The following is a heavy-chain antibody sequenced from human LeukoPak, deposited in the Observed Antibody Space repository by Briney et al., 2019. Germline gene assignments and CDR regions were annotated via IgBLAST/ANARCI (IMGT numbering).Heavy chain of an antibody. V-gene: IGHV3-53*01. CDR1: GFTVSSNY. Sequence: GGSLRLSCAASGFTVSSNYMSWVRQAPGRGLEWVSVIYSGGSTYYADSVKGRFTISRDNSKNTLYLQMNSLRAEDTAVYYWARSGPSEYFQHGGQGTLVTVSS. J-gene: IGHJ1*01. CDR3: ARSGPSEYFQH. CDR2: IYSGGST.